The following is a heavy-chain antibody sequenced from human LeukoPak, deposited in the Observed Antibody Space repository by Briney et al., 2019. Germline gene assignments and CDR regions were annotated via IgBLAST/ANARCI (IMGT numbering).Heavy chain of an antibody. V-gene: IGHV1-2*02. CDR2: FNPNSGDT. CDR1: GYTFTDYY. Sequence: GASVKVSCKASGYTFTDYYMHWVRQAPGQGLEWMGWFNPNSGDTNYAQKFQGRVSMTRDTSISTAYMDLSDLRSDDTAVYYCARGRNIEMTTMSGGSDYWGQGTLVTVSS. D-gene: IGHD5-24*01. CDR3: ARGRNIEMTTMSGGSDY. J-gene: IGHJ4*02.